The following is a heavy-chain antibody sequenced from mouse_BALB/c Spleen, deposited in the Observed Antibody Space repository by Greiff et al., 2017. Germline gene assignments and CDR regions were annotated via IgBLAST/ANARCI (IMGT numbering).Heavy chain of an antibody. D-gene: IGHD2-14*01. Sequence: QVQLKESGPGLVAPSQSLSITCTVSGFSLTGYGVNWVRQPPGKGLEWLGMIWGDGSTDYNSALKSRLSISKDNSKSQVFLKMNSLQTDDTARYYCARDRGYVAGWYFDVWGAGTTVTVSS. J-gene: IGHJ1*01. CDR1: GFSLTGYG. V-gene: IGHV2-6-7*01. CDR3: ARDRGYVAGWYFDV. CDR2: IWGDGST.